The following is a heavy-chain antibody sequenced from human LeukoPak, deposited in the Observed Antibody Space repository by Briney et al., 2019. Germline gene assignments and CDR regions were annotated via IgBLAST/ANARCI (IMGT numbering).Heavy chain of an antibody. CDR2: INSDGSST. V-gene: IGHV3-74*01. D-gene: IGHD3-3*01. CDR3: ARDNSLGIFGVVYGFGFDP. CDR1: GFTFSSYW. Sequence: GGSLRLSCAASGFTFSSYWMHWVRQAPGKGLVWVSRINSDGSSTSYADSVKGRFTISRDNANNTLYLQMNSLRSEDTVVYYCARDNSLGIFGVVYGFGFDPWGQGTLVTVSS. J-gene: IGHJ5*02.